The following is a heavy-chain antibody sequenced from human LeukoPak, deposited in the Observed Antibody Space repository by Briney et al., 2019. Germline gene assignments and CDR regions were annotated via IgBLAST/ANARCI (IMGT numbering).Heavy chain of an antibody. CDR1: GFTFSSYW. D-gene: IGHD2-15*01. Sequence: GGSLRLSCAASGFTFSSYWMHWVRQAPGKGLVWASRINSDGSSTSYADSVKGRFTISRDNAKNTLYLQINSLRAEDTAVYYCGRGRPGGFDIWGQGTMVTVSS. CDR2: INSDGSST. J-gene: IGHJ3*02. V-gene: IGHV3-74*01. CDR3: GRGRPGGFDI.